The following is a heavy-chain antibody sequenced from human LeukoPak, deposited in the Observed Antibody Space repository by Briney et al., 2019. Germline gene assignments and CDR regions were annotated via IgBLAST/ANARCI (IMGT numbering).Heavy chain of an antibody. J-gene: IGHJ5*02. Sequence: VASVTVSFKASGYTFTIYDIIWVRQAPGQGLEWKGWISAYNGNTNYAQNFQVRVTMTTDTSTSTAYMELRSLRSDDTAVYYCSRDSEGRRRINWFDPWGQGTLVTVSS. D-gene: IGHD2-15*01. V-gene: IGHV1-18*01. CDR2: ISAYNGNT. CDR3: SRDSEGRRRINWFDP. CDR1: GYTFTIYD.